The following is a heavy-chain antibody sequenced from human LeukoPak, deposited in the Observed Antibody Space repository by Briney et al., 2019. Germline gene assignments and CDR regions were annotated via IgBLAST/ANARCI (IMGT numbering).Heavy chain of an antibody. CDR1: GGSFRGYY. D-gene: IGHD3-10*01. J-gene: IGHJ4*02. CDR3: ARGVWFGELRNLFDY. Sequence: SETLSPTCAVYGGSFRGYYWGRIRQPPGKGLGWIGEFNHSGSTNFVPSLKSRVTISVDTSKIQSSLKLSSVTAADTAVYYCARGVWFGELRNLFDYLGQGTLVTVSS. CDR2: FNHSGST. V-gene: IGHV4-34*01.